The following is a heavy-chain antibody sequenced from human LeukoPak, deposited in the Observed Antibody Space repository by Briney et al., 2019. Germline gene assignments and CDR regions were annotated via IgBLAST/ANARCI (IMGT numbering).Heavy chain of an antibody. D-gene: IGHD5-24*01. J-gene: IGHJ4*02. CDR3: ARDADGYED. CDR2: IKEDGSED. V-gene: IGHV3-7*01. Sequence: GGSLRLSCAASGFTFSRAWMSWVRQAPGKGLEWVANIKEDGSEDYYADSVKCRFAISKDNAKNSLYLQMNNLRAEDTAMYYCARDADGYEDWGQGTLVIVSS. CDR1: GFTFSRAW.